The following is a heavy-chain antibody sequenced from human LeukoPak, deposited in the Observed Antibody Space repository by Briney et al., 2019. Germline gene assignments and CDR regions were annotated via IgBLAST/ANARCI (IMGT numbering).Heavy chain of an antibody. CDR1: GFTFSSYA. CDR2: ISGSGGST. J-gene: IGHJ4*02. Sequence: GGSLRLSCAASGFTFSSYAMSWVRQAPGKGLEWVSAISGSGGSTYYADSVKGRFTISRDNSKNTLYLQMDSLRAEDTAVYYCARDRCRECGSSWYSFDYWGQGTLVTVSS. CDR3: ARDRCRECGSSWYSFDY. D-gene: IGHD6-13*01. V-gene: IGHV3-23*01.